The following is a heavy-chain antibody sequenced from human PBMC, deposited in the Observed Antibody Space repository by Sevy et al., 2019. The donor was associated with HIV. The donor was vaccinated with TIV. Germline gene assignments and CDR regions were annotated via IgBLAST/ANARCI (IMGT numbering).Heavy chain of an antibody. CDR2: INPISGGT. Sequence: ASVKVSCKTSGYAFTGYWIHWVRQAPGQGLEWMGRINPISGGTDDSHKFQGRVIMTRDTSFSTAYLEVRRLTSDDTAVYYCARAQTDFWMGGMDVWGQGTTVTVSS. CDR3: ARAQTDFWMGGMDV. V-gene: IGHV1-2*06. D-gene: IGHD3-3*01. CDR1: GYAFTGYW. J-gene: IGHJ6*02.